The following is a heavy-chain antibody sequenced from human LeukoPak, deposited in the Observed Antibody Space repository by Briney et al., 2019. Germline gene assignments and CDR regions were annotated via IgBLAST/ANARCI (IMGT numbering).Heavy chain of an antibody. Sequence: SETLSLTCAVYGGSFSGYYWSWIRQPPGKGLEWIGEINHSGSTNYNPSPKSRVTISVDRSKNQFSLKLSSVTAADTAVYYCARFLEWLPSYYWGFGTLVTAFS. CDR2: INHSGST. J-gene: IGHJ4*01. CDR1: GGSFSGYY. V-gene: IGHV4-34*01. D-gene: IGHD3-3*01. CDR3: ARFLEWLPSYY.